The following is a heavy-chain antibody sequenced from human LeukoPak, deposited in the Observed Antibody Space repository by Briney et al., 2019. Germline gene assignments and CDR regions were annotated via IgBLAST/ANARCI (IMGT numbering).Heavy chain of an antibody. D-gene: IGHD4-17*01. CDR3: ARVLLGDYFDY. CDR2: IYSGGST. V-gene: IGHV3-66*01. Sequence: PGGSLRLSCAASGFTVSSNYMSWVRQAPGKGLEWVSVIYSGGSTYYADSVKGRFTISRDNSKNTLYLQMNSLRAEDTAVYYCARVLLGDYFDYWGQGTLVTVSS. J-gene: IGHJ4*02. CDR1: GFTVSSNY.